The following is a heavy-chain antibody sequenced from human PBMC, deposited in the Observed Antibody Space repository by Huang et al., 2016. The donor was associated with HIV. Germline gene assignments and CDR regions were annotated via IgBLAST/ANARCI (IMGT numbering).Heavy chain of an antibody. CDR1: GYTFTSYG. J-gene: IGHJ3*02. D-gene: IGHD3-22*01. Sequence: QIQLMQSGPELKQPGASVKVSCKASGYTFTSYGITWVRQAPGQGPEWMVWVRASRCDTECAPKVNGRVNLTTDTSTNIAYMELRSVRSDDTAKYYCARDPKYHRIGYYRQRRGIDIWGQGTMVIVSS. CDR2: VRASRCDT. V-gene: IGHV1-18*01. CDR3: ARDPKYHRIGYYRQRRGIDI.